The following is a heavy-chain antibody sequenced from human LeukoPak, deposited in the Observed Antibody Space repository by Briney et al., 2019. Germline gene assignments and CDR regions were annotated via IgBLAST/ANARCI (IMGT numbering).Heavy chain of an antibody. Sequence: GGSLRLSCAASGFTFSNYWMGWVRQAPGKRPEWVANMNIDGSEKYYADSVKGRFTISRDNARNSVYLQMASLRVEDTAVYYCARDPVEWELLLDYWGQGTLVTVSS. CDR1: GFTFSNYW. CDR2: MNIDGSEK. J-gene: IGHJ4*02. CDR3: ARDPVEWELLLDY. D-gene: IGHD1-26*01. V-gene: IGHV3-7*01.